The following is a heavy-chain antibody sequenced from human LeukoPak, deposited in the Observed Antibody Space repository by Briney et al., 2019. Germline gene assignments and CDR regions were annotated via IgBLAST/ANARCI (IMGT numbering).Heavy chain of an antibody. CDR2: IYYSGST. V-gene: IGHV4-59*12. Sequence: PSETLSLTCTVSGGSISSYYWSWIRQPPGKGLEWIGYIYYSGSTNSNPSLKSRVTISVDTSKNQFSLKLSSVTAADTAVYYCARVREGNSLDHWGQGTLVTVSS. D-gene: IGHD4-23*01. CDR3: ARVREGNSLDH. CDR1: GGSISSYY. J-gene: IGHJ4*02.